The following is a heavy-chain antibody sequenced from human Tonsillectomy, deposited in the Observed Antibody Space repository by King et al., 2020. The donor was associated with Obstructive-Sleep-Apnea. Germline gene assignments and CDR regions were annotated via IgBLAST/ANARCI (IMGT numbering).Heavy chain of an antibody. Sequence: QMQLQESGPGLVKPSETLSLTCTVSGGSISSSSFYWGWIRQPPGKGLEWIGSIYYSGSTYYSPSLKSRVTISVDTSKNQFSLKLSSVTAADTAVYYCARVPGLSLDTTMGLDYWGQGTLVTVSS. CDR3: ARVPGLSLDTTMGLDY. CDR2: IYYSGST. D-gene: IGHD5-18*01. CDR1: GGSISSSSFY. J-gene: IGHJ4*02. V-gene: IGHV4-39*07.